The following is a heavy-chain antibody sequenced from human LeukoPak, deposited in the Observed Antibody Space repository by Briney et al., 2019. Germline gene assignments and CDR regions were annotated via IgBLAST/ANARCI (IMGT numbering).Heavy chain of an antibody. Sequence: PSETLSLTCTVSGGSISSTSYYWGWLRQPPGKGLEWIGYIYYSGSTNYNPSLKSRVTISVDTSKNQFSLKLSSVTAADTAVYYCARRFYDYVWGSYRFDYWGQGTLVTVSS. V-gene: IGHV4-61*05. D-gene: IGHD3-16*02. CDR3: ARRFYDYVWGSYRFDY. J-gene: IGHJ4*02. CDR1: GGSISSTSYY. CDR2: IYYSGST.